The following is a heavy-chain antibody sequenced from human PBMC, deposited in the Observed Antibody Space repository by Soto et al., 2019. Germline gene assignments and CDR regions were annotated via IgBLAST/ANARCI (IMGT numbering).Heavy chain of an antibody. CDR2: IIPIFGTA. D-gene: IGHD3-9*01. V-gene: IGHV1-69*13. Sequence: ASVKVSCKASGGTFSSYAISWVRQAPGQGLEWMGGIIPIFGTANYAQKFQGRVTITADESTSTAYMELSSLRSEDTAVYYCARAAYYYDILTGYYRYYGMDVWGQGTTVTVSS. CDR1: GGTFSSYA. J-gene: IGHJ6*02. CDR3: ARAAYYYDILTGYYRYYGMDV.